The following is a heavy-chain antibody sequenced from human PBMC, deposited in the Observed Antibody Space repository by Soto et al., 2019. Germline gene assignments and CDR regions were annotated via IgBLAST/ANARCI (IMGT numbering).Heavy chain of an antibody. CDR1: GGTFSSYP. CDR2: IIPILGIA. D-gene: IGHD3-9*01. V-gene: IGHV1-69*04. Sequence: QVQLVPSGAEVKKPGSSVKVSCKASGGTFSSYPISWVRQAPGQGLEWMGRIIPILGIANYAQKSQGRVTSTANKSTSTAYLELSSLRSEDTAVYYCARDFAIFPNRSPGFDPWGQGTLVTVSS. J-gene: IGHJ5*02. CDR3: ARDFAIFPNRSPGFDP.